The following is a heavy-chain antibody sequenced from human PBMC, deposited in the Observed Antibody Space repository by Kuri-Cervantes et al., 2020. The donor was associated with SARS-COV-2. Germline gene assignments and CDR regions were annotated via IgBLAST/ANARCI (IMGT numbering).Heavy chain of an antibody. V-gene: IGHV4-59*01. CDR3: ARWGYSSSSSGLGY. D-gene: IGHD6-6*01. CDR1: GGSISSYY. CDR2: IYYSGST. Sequence: GSLRLSCTVSGGSISSYYWSWIRQPPGKGLEWIGYIYYSGSTNYNPSLKSRVTISVDTSKNQFSLKLSSVTAADTAVYYCARWGYSSSSSGLGYWGQGTLVTV. J-gene: IGHJ4*02.